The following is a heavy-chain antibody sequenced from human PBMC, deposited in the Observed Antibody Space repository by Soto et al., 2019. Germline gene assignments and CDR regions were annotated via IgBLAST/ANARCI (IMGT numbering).Heavy chain of an antibody. J-gene: IGHJ4*02. CDR1: GYAFTTYG. CDR3: ARGGYGDY. D-gene: IGHD1-1*01. Sequence: QVHLVQSGAEVKKPGASVKVSCKGSGYAFTTYGITWVRQAPGQGLEWMGWISAHNGNTNYAQKLQGRVTVTRDTSTSTAYMALWRLRSDDTAVYYCARGGYGDYWGQGALVTVSS. V-gene: IGHV1-18*01. CDR2: ISAHNGNT.